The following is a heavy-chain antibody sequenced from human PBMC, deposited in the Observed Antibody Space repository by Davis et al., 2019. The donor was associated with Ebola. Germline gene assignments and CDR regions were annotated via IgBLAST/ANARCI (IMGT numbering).Heavy chain of an antibody. D-gene: IGHD5-18*01. CDR2: IGTAGAT. J-gene: IGHJ5*02. Sequence: GESLKISCAASGFTFSSYDMHWVRQATGKGLEWVSAIGTAGATYYPGSVKGRFTISRENAKNSLYLQMNSLRAEDTAVYYCARAQLWSGDWFDPWGQGTLVTVSS. V-gene: IGHV3-13*01. CDR3: ARAQLWSGDWFDP. CDR1: GFTFSSYD.